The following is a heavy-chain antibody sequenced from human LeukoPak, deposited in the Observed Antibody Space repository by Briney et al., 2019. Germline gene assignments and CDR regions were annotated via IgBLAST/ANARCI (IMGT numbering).Heavy chain of an antibody. V-gene: IGHV3-30*02. J-gene: IGHJ4*02. Sequence: GGSLRLSCAASGFTFSSYGMHWFRQAPGKGLEWVAFIRYDGSNKYYADSVKGRFTISRDNSKNTLYLQMNSLRAEDTAVYYCAKDWASVVPAASTFDYWGQGTLVTVSS. D-gene: IGHD2-2*01. CDR1: GFTFSSYG. CDR3: AKDWASVVPAASTFDY. CDR2: IRYDGSNK.